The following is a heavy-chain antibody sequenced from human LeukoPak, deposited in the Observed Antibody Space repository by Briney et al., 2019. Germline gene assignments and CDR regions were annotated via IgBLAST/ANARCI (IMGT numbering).Heavy chain of an antibody. D-gene: IGHD6-13*01. CDR2: IIPIFGTA. CDR1: GGTFSSYA. Sequence: SVKVSCKASGGTFSSYAISWGRQAPGQGLEWMGGIIPIFGTANYAQKFQGRVTITADESTSTAYMELSSLRSEDTAVYYCAREAAAGTGFDYWGQGTLVTVSS. J-gene: IGHJ4*02. V-gene: IGHV1-69*01. CDR3: AREAAAGTGFDY.